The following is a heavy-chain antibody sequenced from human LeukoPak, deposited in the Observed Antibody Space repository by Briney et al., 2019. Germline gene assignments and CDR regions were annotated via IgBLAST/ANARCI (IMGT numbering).Heavy chain of an antibody. CDR1: GFTFSSYS. Sequence: GGSLRLSCAASGFTFSSYSMNWVRQAPGKGLEWVSSISSSSSYIYYADSVKGRFTISRDNAKNSLYLQMNSLRAEDTAVYYCARVAGYCSSTSCYGHYFDYWGQGTLVTVSS. D-gene: IGHD2-2*01. V-gene: IGHV3-21*01. CDR3: ARVAGYCSSTSCYGHYFDY. J-gene: IGHJ4*02. CDR2: ISSSSSYI.